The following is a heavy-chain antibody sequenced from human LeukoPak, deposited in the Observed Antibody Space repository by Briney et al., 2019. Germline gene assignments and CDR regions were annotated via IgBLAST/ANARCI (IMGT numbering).Heavy chain of an antibody. J-gene: IGHJ4*02. V-gene: IGHV3-15*01. CDR2: IKSKTDGGTI. CDR3: HRSYPYDY. D-gene: IGHD3-16*02. Sequence: GGSLRLSCAASGFTFSNAWMTWVRQAPGKGLEWVGRIKSKTDGGTIDYAAPVKGRFTISRDDSKNTLYPQMNNLDTGDTAVYFCHRSYPYDYWGQGTLVTVSS. CDR1: GFTFSNAW.